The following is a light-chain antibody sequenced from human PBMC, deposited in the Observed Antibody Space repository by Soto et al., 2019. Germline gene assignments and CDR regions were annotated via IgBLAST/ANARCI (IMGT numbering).Light chain of an antibody. J-gene: IGKJ1*01. CDR3: QQYNNWPAT. V-gene: IGKV3-15*01. Sequence: EIVMTQSPATLSVSPGERATLSCRASQSVSSNLAWYQQKPGQAPRLLIYGASTRDTGIPARFSGSGYGTEFTLTISSLQSEDFAVYYCQQYNNWPATFGQGTKVEIK. CDR2: GAS. CDR1: QSVSSN.